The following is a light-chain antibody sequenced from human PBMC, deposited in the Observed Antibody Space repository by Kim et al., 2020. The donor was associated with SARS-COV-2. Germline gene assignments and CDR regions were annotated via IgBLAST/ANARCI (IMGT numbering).Light chain of an antibody. CDR3: QQYGNWPPWT. CDR1: QSVSSN. Sequence: SPGERAALSCRARQSVSSNLAWYQKKPGQAPRLLIFGASTRATGVPARFSGSGSGTEFTLTISSLQSEDFAVYYCQQYGNWPPWTFGQGTKVEIK. V-gene: IGKV3-15*01. CDR2: GAS. J-gene: IGKJ1*01.